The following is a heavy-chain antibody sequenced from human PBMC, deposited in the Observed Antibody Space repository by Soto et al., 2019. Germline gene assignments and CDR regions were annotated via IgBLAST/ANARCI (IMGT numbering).Heavy chain of an antibody. Sequence: SCAASGFTFSRQAMHWVRQAPGRGLEWVAVIWYHGIDKYYADSVKGRFTISRDNSKNTVYLQMNSLRGEDTAVYYCATGFLGLCTGGNCPLDYWGQGTLVTVSS. CDR3: ATGFLGLCTGGNCPLDY. V-gene: IGHV3-33*01. J-gene: IGHJ4*02. CDR2: IWYHGIDK. D-gene: IGHD2-15*01. CDR1: GFTFSRQA.